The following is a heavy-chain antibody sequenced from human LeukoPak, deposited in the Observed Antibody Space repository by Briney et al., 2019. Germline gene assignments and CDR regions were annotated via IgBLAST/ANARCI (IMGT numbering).Heavy chain of an antibody. CDR1: GGSISSSYYY. J-gene: IGHJ3*01. CDR3: ARRGNDAFDF. Sequence: TPSETPSLTCTVSGGSISSSYYYWGWIRQPPGKGLEWIGSIYYSGTTYYNPSLKSRVTISLDTSKNQFSLKLSSVTAADTAVYYCARRGNDAFDFWGQGTMVTVSS. D-gene: IGHD3-16*01. V-gene: IGHV4-39*07. CDR2: IYYSGTT.